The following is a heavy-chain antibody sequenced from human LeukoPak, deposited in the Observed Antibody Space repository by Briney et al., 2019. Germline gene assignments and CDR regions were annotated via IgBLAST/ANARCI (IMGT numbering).Heavy chain of an antibody. D-gene: IGHD5-12*01. CDR2: IYNSGST. V-gene: IGHV4-59*01. Sequence: PSETLSLTCSVSGGSISNYYWTWIRQAPGKGLEWIGYIYNSGSTNYNPSLKSRVTISVDTSKNQFSLNLNSVTAADTAVYYCARRTVIVATVRGDAFDIWGQGTMVTVSS. J-gene: IGHJ3*02. CDR3: ARRTVIVATVRGDAFDI. CDR1: GGSISNYY.